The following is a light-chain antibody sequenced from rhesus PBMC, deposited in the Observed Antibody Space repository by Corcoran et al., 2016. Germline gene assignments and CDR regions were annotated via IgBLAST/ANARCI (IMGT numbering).Light chain of an antibody. CDR1: QSISSS. V-gene: IGKV1-22*01. J-gene: IGKJ1*01. CDR3: QQYNSSPRT. CDR2: KAS. Sequence: DIQMTQSPSSLSASVGDTVTITCRASQSISSSLAWYQQKPGKAPNLLIYKASTLQTGVPSRFSGSGSGTDFTLTISSLQSEDFATYYCQQYNSSPRTFGQGTKVEIK.